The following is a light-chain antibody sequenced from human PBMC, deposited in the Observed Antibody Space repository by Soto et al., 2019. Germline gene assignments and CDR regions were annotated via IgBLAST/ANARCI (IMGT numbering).Light chain of an antibody. Sequence: EIVLTQSPGTLSLSPGERATLSCRASQSVSSSYLAWYQQKPGQPPRLLIYGASSRATGIPDRFSGSGSGTDFTLTISRLEPEDFAVYYCQQCSNWPRTFGQGTKVEIK. CDR3: QQCSNWPRT. CDR1: QSVSSSY. J-gene: IGKJ1*01. CDR2: GAS. V-gene: IGKV3-20*01.